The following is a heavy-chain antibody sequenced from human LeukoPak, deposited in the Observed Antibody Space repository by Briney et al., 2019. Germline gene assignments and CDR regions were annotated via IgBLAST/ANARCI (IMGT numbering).Heavy chain of an antibody. V-gene: IGHV4-34*01. CDR2: INHSGST. Sequence: PSETLSLTCAVYGGSFSGYYWSWIRQPPGKGLEWIGEINHSGSTNYNPSLKSRVTISVDTSKNQFSLKLSSVTAADTAVYHCASGFLEWLSADAFDIWGQGTMVTVSS. J-gene: IGHJ3*02. CDR3: ASGFLEWLSADAFDI. D-gene: IGHD3-3*01. CDR1: GGSFSGYY.